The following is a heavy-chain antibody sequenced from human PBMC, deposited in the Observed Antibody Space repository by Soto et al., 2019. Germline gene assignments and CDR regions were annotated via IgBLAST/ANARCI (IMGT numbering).Heavy chain of an antibody. CDR2: IKSKTDGGTT. CDR3: TTLWGYCSSTSCYTLDY. D-gene: IGHD2-2*02. J-gene: IGHJ4*02. CDR1: GFTFSNAW. V-gene: IGHV3-15*01. Sequence: GGSLRLSCAASGFTFSNAWMSWVRQAPGKGLEWVGRIKSKTDGGTTDYAAPVKGRFTISRDDSKNTLYLQMNSLKTEDTAVYYCTTLWGYCSSTSCYTLDYWGQGTLVTVSS.